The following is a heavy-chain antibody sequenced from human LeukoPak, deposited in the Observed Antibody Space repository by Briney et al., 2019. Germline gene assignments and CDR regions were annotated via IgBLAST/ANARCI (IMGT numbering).Heavy chain of an antibody. D-gene: IGHD3-10*01. CDR1: GFTFSSYW. V-gene: IGHV3-74*01. J-gene: IGHJ3*02. CDR2: INTYGDVT. CDR3: AKSTLHPRDAFDI. Sequence: PGGSLRLSCTASGFTFSSYWMHWVRKAPGKGLVWVSRINTYGDVTYFADSVKGRFTISRDNSKDTLYLQMNSLRAEDTAVYYCAKSTLHPRDAFDIWGQGTMVTVSS.